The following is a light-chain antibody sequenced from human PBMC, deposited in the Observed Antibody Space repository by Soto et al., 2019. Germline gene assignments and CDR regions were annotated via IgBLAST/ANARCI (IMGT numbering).Light chain of an antibody. CDR3: CSYAGTYTFYV. J-gene: IGLJ1*01. CDR2: DVS. Sequence: QSALTQPRSVSGSPGQSVTISCTGTSSDVGGYNYVSWYQQHPGKAPKLMIYDVSKRPSGVPDRFSGSKSGNTASLTISGLQAGDDADYYCCSYAGTYTFYVFGTGTKLTVL. CDR1: SSDVGGYNY. V-gene: IGLV2-11*01.